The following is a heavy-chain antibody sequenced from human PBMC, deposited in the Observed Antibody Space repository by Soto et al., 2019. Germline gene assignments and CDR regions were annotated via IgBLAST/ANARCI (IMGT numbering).Heavy chain of an antibody. CDR3: DAESPSPSQIPGSDGYDY. Sequence: QVQLVQSGAEVKKPGSSVKVSCKASGGTFSSYTISWVRQAPGQGLEWMGRIITILGIANYAQKFQGRVTITADKYTSTAYMELSSLRSEDTAVYYCDAESPSPSQIPGSDGYDYWGQGTLVTVSS. CDR2: IITILGIA. J-gene: IGHJ4*02. CDR1: GGTFSSYT. V-gene: IGHV1-69*02. D-gene: IGHD2-2*03.